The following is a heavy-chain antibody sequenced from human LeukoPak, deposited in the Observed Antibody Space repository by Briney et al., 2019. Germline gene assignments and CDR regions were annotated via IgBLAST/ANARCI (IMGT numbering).Heavy chain of an antibody. CDR3: ARARYVWGSYRPFDY. CDR2: INAGNGNT. Sequence: ASVKVSCKASGYTFTSYAMHWARQAPGQRLEWMGWINAGNGNTKYSQKFQGRVTITRDTSASTAYMELSSLRSEDTAVYYCARARYVWGSYRPFDYWGQGTLVTVSS. CDR1: GYTFTSYA. D-gene: IGHD3-16*02. J-gene: IGHJ4*02. V-gene: IGHV1-3*01.